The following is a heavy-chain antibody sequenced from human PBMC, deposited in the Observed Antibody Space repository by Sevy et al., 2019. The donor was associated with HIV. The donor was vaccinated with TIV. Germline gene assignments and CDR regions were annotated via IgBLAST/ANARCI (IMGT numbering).Heavy chain of an antibody. J-gene: IGHJ6*02. D-gene: IGHD3-22*01. CDR1: GYRFTSYW. CDR2: IYPDDSDT. V-gene: IGHV5-51*01. Sequence: GESLKISCKGSGYRFTSYWIGWVRQMPGKGLEWMGIIYPDDSDTRYSPSFQGQVTISADKSITTAYLQWTSLKASDTAIYYCARRGYYDRSGYYTYGMDVWGQGTTVTVSS. CDR3: ARRGYYDRSGYYTYGMDV.